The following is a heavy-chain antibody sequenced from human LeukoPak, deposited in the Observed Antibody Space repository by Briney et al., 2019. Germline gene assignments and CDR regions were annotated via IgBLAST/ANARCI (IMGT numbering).Heavy chain of an antibody. Sequence: GGSLRLSCAASGFTFSSYAMHWVRQAPGKGLEYVSAISSNGGSTYYANSVKGRFTISRDNSKNTLYLQMGSLRAEDRAVYYCARDIIYDFWSGSRSYYYMDVWGKGTTVTVSS. CDR1: GFTFSSYA. V-gene: IGHV3-64*01. J-gene: IGHJ6*03. CDR3: ARDIIYDFWSGSRSYYYMDV. D-gene: IGHD3-3*01. CDR2: ISSNGGST.